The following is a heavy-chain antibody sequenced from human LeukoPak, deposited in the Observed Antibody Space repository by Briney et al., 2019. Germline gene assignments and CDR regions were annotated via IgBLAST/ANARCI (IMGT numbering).Heavy chain of an antibody. CDR2: IHTSGIT. J-gene: IGHJ4*02. CDR1: GGSITSYH. CDR3: AGRAQTTGWSFDY. V-gene: IGHV4-4*07. Sequence: PSGTLSLTCLVFGGSITSYHWTWIRQPAGKGLQWIGQIHTSGITNYNPSLKSRVAMSVDTSKNQFSLDLSSVTAADTAVYYCAGRAQTTGWSFDYWGQGALVTVSS. D-gene: IGHD6-19*01.